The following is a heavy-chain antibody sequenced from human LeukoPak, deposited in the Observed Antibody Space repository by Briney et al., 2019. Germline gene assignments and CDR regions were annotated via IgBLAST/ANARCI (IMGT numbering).Heavy chain of an antibody. D-gene: IGHD6-19*01. J-gene: IGHJ4*02. CDR2: ITSDSSTI. V-gene: IGHV3-48*04. Sequence: GGSLRPSCIASGFTFSTYSMNWVRQAPGKGPEWISYITSDSSTIYYADSVKGRFTISRDDAENSLYLQMNSLRAEDTAVYYCARDKSYGAGRGNYWGQGTLVTVSS. CDR1: GFTFSTYS. CDR3: ARDKSYGAGRGNY.